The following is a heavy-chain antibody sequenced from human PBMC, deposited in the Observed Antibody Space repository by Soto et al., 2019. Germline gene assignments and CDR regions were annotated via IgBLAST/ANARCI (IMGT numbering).Heavy chain of an antibody. V-gene: IGHV4-39*01. CDR3: VSGTSDYYFHY. D-gene: IGHD1-1*01. CDR1: GGSISSGSYY. CDR2: FFYTGSS. J-gene: IGHJ4*02. Sequence: SETLSLTCAVSGGSISSGSYYWAWIRQPPGKGLEWIGSFFYTGSSYYSPSLKSRVTISADTSRNQISLKLSSVAAADTAVYYCVSGTSDYYFHYWGQGTLVTVSS.